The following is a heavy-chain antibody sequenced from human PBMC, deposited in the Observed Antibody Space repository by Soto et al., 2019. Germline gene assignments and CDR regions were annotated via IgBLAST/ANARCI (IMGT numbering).Heavy chain of an antibody. J-gene: IGHJ6*02. Sequence: GASVKVSCQASGYTFTSYGISWVRQAPGQGLEWMGWISAYNGNTNYAQKLQGRVTMTTDTSTSTAYMELRSLRSDDTAVYYCARDPAYGSGGYYYGMDVRGQGTTVTVSS. D-gene: IGHD3-10*01. CDR3: ARDPAYGSGGYYYGMDV. CDR1: GYTFTSYG. CDR2: ISAYNGNT. V-gene: IGHV1-18*04.